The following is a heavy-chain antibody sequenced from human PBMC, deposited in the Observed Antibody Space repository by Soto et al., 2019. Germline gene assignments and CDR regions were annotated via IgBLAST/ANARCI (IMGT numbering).Heavy chain of an antibody. D-gene: IGHD5-12*01. V-gene: IGHV4-34*01. CDR3: ARCPNKRGRQYHYGMDV. CDR2: INHSGST. Sequence: SETLSLTCAVYGGSFSGYYWSWIRQPPGKGLEWIGEINHSGSTNYNPSLKSRVTISVDTSKNQFSLKLSSVTAADTAVYYCARCPNKRGRQYHYGMDVWGQGTTVTLS. CDR1: GGSFSGYY. J-gene: IGHJ6*02.